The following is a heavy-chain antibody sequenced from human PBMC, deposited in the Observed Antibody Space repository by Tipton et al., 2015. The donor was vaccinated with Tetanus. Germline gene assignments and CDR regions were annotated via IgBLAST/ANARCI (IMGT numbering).Heavy chain of an antibody. D-gene: IGHD5-12*01. CDR2: INPSGGST. CDR1: GYTFTSYY. Sequence: QLVQSGAEVKKPGASVKVSCKASGYTFTSYYMHWVRQAPGQGLEWMGIINPSGGSTSYARKFQGRVTMTRDTSTSTVYMELSSLRSEDTAVYYCARGFPGGYDGGDGVGMDVWGQGTTVTVSS. V-gene: IGHV1-46*01. J-gene: IGHJ6*02. CDR3: ARGFPGGYDGGDGVGMDV.